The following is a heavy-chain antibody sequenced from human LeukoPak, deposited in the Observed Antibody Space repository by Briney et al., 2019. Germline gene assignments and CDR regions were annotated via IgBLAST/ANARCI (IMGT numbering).Heavy chain of an antibody. V-gene: IGHV3-30*04. CDR1: GFTFSSYA. CDR3: ASEYCSSTSCYTEDYGMDV. J-gene: IGHJ6*02. Sequence: GGSLRLSCAASGFTFSSYAMHWVRQAPGKGLEWVAVISYDGSNKYYADSVKGRFTISRDNSKNTLYLQMNSLRAEDTAVYYCASEYCSSTSCYTEDYGMDVWGQGTTVTVSS. CDR2: ISYDGSNK. D-gene: IGHD2-2*02.